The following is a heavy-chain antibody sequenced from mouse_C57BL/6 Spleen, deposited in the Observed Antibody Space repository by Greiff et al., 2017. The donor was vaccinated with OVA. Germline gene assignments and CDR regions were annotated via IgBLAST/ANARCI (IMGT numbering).Heavy chain of an antibody. CDR3: TPIYDGYFPFAY. CDR2: IYPGNSDT. V-gene: IGHV1-5*01. J-gene: IGHJ3*01. Sequence: EVKLVESGTVLARPGASVKMSCKTSGYTFTSYWMHWVKQRPGQGLEWIGAIYPGNSDTSYNQKFKGKAKLTAVTSASTAYMELSSLTNEDSAVYYCTPIYDGYFPFAYWGQGTLVTVSA. D-gene: IGHD2-3*01. CDR1: GYTFTSYW.